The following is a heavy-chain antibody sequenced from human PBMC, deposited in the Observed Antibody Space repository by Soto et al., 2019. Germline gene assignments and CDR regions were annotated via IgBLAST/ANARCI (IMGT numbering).Heavy chain of an antibody. Sequence: SETLSLTCAVYGGSFSGYYWSWIRQPPGKGLEWIGEINHSGSTNYNPSLKSRVTISVDTSKNQFSLKLSSVTAADTAVYYCARRQNDFWSGYYPPDYWGQGTLVTVSS. CDR2: INHSGST. V-gene: IGHV4-34*01. J-gene: IGHJ4*02. D-gene: IGHD3-3*01. CDR1: GGSFSGYY. CDR3: ARRQNDFWSGYYPPDY.